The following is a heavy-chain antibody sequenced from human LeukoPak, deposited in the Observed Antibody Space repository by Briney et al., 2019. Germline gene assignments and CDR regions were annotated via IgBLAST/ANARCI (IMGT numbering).Heavy chain of an antibody. V-gene: IGHV4-59*01. J-gene: IGHJ5*02. CDR1: GGSISSYY. Sequence: SETLSLTCTVSGGSISSYYWSWIRQPPGKGLEWIGYIYYSGSTNYNPSLKSRVTISVDTSKNQFSLKLSSVTAADTAVYYCARGGYCSSTSCSGFDPWGQGTPVTVSS. CDR2: IYYSGST. D-gene: IGHD2-2*01. CDR3: ARGGYCSSTSCSGFDP.